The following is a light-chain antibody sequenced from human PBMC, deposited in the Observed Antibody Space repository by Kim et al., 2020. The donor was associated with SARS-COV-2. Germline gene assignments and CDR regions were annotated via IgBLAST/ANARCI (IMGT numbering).Light chain of an antibody. Sequence: YELTQPPSVSVAPGKTARITCGGNNIGGKDVHWYQQKPGQAPVLVIFYDSHRPSGIPARYSGSNSGNTATLTISGVEAGDEAVYYCQVCDSSSDHWVFGGGTQLTVL. CDR3: QVCDSSSDHWV. V-gene: IGLV3-21*04. CDR1: NIGGKD. J-gene: IGLJ3*02. CDR2: YDS.